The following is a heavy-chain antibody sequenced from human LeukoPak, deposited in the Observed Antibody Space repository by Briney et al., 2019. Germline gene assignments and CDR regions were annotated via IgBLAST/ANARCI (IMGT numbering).Heavy chain of an antibody. J-gene: IGHJ4*02. CDR1: GFTFSSYG. Sequence: GGSLRLSCAASGFTFSSYGMHWVRQAPGKGLEWVAVIWYDGSNKYYADSVKGRFTISRDNSKNTLYLQMNSLRAEDTAVYYCASPLDSSGYYWGYWGQGTLVTVSS. D-gene: IGHD3-22*01. V-gene: IGHV3-33*01. CDR2: IWYDGSNK. CDR3: ASPLDSSGYYWGY.